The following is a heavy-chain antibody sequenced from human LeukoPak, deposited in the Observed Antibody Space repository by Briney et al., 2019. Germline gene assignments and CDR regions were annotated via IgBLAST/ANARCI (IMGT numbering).Heavy chain of an antibody. V-gene: IGHV1-69*01. Sequence: SVKVSCKAYGGTFSGYAISWVRQAPGQGLEWMGGIIPIFGTANYAQKFQGRVTITADESTSTAYMELSSLRSEDTAVYYCARVSEGDYKYYFDYWGQGTLVTVSS. CDR3: ARVSEGDYKYYFDY. CDR2: IIPIFGTA. CDR1: GGTFSGYA. D-gene: IGHD4-17*01. J-gene: IGHJ4*02.